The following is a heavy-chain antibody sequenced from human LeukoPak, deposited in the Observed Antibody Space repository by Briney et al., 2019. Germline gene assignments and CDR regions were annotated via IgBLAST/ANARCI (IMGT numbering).Heavy chain of an antibody. CDR1: GFTFSSYW. CDR2: IKQDGSEK. Sequence: PGGSLRLSCAASGFTFSSYWMSWVRQAPGKGLEWVANIKQDGSEKYYVDSVKGRFTISRDNAKNSLYLQMDSLRAEDTAVYYCAKASAAPITITMVRGRWYFDYWGQGTLVTVSS. CDR3: AKASAAPITITMVRGRWYFDY. J-gene: IGHJ4*02. D-gene: IGHD3-10*01. V-gene: IGHV3-7*01.